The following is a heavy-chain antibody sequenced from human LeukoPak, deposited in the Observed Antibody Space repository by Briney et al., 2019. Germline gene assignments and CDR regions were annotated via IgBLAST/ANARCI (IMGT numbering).Heavy chain of an antibody. CDR1: GGSISSGTYY. J-gene: IGHJ4*02. CDR2: IYISGST. Sequence: PSETLSLTCTVSGGSISSGTYYWSWIRQPAGKGLEWIGRIYISGSTNYNPSLKSRVTISVDTSKNQFSLKLSSVTAADTAVYYCARRRERRRTDRFDYFDYWGQGALVAVSS. D-gene: IGHD1-26*01. V-gene: IGHV4-61*02. CDR3: ARRRERRRTDRFDYFDY.